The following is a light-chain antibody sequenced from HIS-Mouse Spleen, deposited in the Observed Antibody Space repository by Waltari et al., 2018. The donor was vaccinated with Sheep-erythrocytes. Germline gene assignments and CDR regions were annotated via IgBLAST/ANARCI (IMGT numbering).Light chain of an antibody. J-gene: IGKJ4*01. Sequence: DIVMTQSPDSLAVSLGERATINCKSSQSVLYSSNNKNYLAWYQQKPGQPPKLHIYWASTRESGVPDRFSGSGSGTDFTLTISSLQAEDVAVYYCQQYYSTRTFGGGTKVEIK. CDR1: QSVLYSSNNKNY. V-gene: IGKV4-1*01. CDR2: WAS. CDR3: QQYYSTRT.